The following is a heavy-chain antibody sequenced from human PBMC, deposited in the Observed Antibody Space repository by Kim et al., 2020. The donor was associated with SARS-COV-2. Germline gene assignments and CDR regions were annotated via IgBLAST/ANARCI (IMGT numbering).Heavy chain of an antibody. J-gene: IGHJ5*02. Sequence: SETLSLTCTVSGGSISSSSYYWGWIRQPPGKGLEWIGSIYYSGSTYYNPSLKSRVTISVDTSKNQFSLKLSSVTAADTAVYYCARRPGGIAARESGDPWGQGTLVTVSS. V-gene: IGHV4-39*01. CDR3: ARRPGGIAARESGDP. CDR2: IYYSGST. D-gene: IGHD6-6*01. CDR1: GGSISSSSYY.